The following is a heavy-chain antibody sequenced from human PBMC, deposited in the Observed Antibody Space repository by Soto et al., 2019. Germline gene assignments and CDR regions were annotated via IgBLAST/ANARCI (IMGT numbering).Heavy chain of an antibody. D-gene: IGHD3-3*01. J-gene: IGHJ4*02. V-gene: IGHV3-7*01. Sequence: GGSLRLSCAASGFTFSSYWISWVRQAPGKGLEWVANIKQDGSEKYYVDSVKGRFTISRDNAKNSLYLQMNSLRAEDTAVYYCARMNDVWSGYSQGGEHDYWGQGTLVTVSS. CDR1: GFTFSSYW. CDR2: IKQDGSEK. CDR3: ARMNDVWSGYSQGGEHDY.